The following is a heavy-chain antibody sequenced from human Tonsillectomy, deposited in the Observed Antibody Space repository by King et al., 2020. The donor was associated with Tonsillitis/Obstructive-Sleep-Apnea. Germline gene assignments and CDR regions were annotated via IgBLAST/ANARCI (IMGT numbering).Heavy chain of an antibody. V-gene: IGHV3-23*04. Sequence: VQLVESGGGLVQPGGSLRLSCAASGFTFSSYAMSWVRQAPGKGLDWVSTIISSGITYYTDSVRGRFTISRDNSKKTLYLQMNTLRAEDTAVYYCAKGALAWLSYPDVWGQGTLVTVSS. CDR3: AKGALAWLSYPDV. D-gene: IGHD3-3*01. J-gene: IGHJ4*02. CDR1: GFTFSSYA. CDR2: IISSGIT.